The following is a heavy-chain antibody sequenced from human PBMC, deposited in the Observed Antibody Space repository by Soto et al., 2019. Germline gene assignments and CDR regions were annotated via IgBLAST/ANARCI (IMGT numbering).Heavy chain of an antibody. CDR3: ARDRGYSSGWPLRYYGYGMEL. V-gene: IGHV3-33*01. D-gene: IGHD3-22*01. Sequence: QVQLVDSGGGVVQPGGSLRLSCTASGFTFSEYGMHWVRQAPGKGLEWVVVIQYDGIKKYYADSVKGRFTISRDDSKKAGPLQRNSIRAEDTAVYYSARDRGYSSGWPLRYYGYGMELWGQVTTVTVCS. J-gene: IGHJ6*01. CDR1: GFTFSEYG. CDR2: IQYDGIKK.